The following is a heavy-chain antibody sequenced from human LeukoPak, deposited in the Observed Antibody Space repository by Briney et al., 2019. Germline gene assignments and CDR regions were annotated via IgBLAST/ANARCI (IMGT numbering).Heavy chain of an antibody. V-gene: IGHV3-21*01. Sequence: GGTLRLSCVASVFTFSSYSMNWVRQAPGKGLEGVSSISRSSGYINYADSLKGRFTISRDNAKNSVYLQLNSLRAEDRAVYYCEGVYQGVAICDGIDYWGQGTLVTVSS. D-gene: IGHD2-21*01. CDR2: ISRSSGYI. CDR1: VFTFSSYS. J-gene: IGHJ4*02. CDR3: EGVYQGVAICDGIDY.